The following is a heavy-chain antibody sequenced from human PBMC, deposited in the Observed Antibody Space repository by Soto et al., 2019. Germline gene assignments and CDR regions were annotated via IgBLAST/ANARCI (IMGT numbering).Heavy chain of an antibody. Sequence: SETLSLTCTVSGGSIISGGYYWGLIRRHPVNGLECIGYIYYSGSTYYNPSLKSRVTISVDTSKNQFSLKLSSVTAADTAVYYCARGDDYGDYGDWYFDLWGRGTLVTVSS. D-gene: IGHD4-17*01. V-gene: IGHV4-31*03. CDR2: IYYSGST. CDR1: GGSIISGGYY. CDR3: ARGDDYGDYGDWYFDL. J-gene: IGHJ2*01.